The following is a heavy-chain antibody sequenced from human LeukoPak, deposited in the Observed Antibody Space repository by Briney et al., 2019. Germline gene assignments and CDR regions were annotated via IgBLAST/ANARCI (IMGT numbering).Heavy chain of an antibody. CDR2: ISYDGSNK. CDR1: GFGFSTSW. Sequence: GGSLRLSCAASGFGFSTSWMSWVRQAPGKGLEWVAVISYDGSNKYHADSVKGRFTISRDNSKNTLYLQMNSLRAEDTAVYYCAKDLASGIAVAGDYWGQGTLVTVSS. J-gene: IGHJ4*02. CDR3: AKDLASGIAVAGDY. V-gene: IGHV3-30*18. D-gene: IGHD6-19*01.